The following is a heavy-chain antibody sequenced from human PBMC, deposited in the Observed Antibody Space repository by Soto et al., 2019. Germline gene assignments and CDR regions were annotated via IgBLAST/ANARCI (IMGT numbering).Heavy chain of an antibody. CDR2: VTNTGGIT. CDR1: GFTFTSYA. Sequence: EVQLLESGGGLVQPGGSLRLSCVASGFTFTSYAMTWVRQLPGKGLEWVSSVTNTGGITHYANSVKGRFTISRDNSKNTVYLQINSLRADDTAIYYCAKIYRSCTYSNCYARSPPDSWGQGTLVTVSA. V-gene: IGHV3-23*01. CDR3: AKIYRSCTYSNCYARSPPDS. J-gene: IGHJ5*01. D-gene: IGHD2-15*01.